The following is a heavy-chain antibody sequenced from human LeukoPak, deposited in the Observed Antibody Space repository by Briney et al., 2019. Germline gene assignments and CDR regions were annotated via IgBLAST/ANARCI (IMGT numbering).Heavy chain of an antibody. Sequence: SETLSLTCSVSGGSISSYYWSWIRQPPGKGLEWIGYIYYSGSTNYNPSLKSRVTISVDTSKNQFSLKLSSVTAADMAVYYCARTRRSSWYHASDYWGQGTLVTVSS. V-gene: IGHV4-59*08. CDR1: GGSISSYY. J-gene: IGHJ4*02. D-gene: IGHD6-13*01. CDR2: IYYSGST. CDR3: ARTRRSSWYHASDY.